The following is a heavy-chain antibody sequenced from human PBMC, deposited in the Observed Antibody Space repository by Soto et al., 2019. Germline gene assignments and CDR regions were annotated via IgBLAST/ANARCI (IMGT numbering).Heavy chain of an antibody. CDR1: GYTFTSYD. CDR2: MNPNSGNT. CDR3: ARPTYYYDSSGGPPDY. Sequence: QVQLVQSGAEVKKPGASVKVSCKASGYTFTSYDINWVQQATGQGLEWMGWMNPNSGNTGYAQKFQGRVTMTRNTSISTAYMELSSLRSEDTAVYYCARPTYYYDSSGGPPDYWGQGTLVTVSS. J-gene: IGHJ4*02. V-gene: IGHV1-8*01. D-gene: IGHD3-22*01.